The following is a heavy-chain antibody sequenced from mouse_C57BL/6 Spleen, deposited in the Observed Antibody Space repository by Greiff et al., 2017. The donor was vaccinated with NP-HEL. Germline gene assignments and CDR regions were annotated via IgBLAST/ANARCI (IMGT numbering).Heavy chain of an antibody. CDR1: CYSFTGYY. D-gene: IGHD1-1*01. J-gene: IGHJ1*03. Sequence: VQLKQSGPELVKPGASVKISCKASCYSFTGYYMNWVKQSPEKSLEWIGEINPSTGGTTYNQKFKAKATLTVDKSSSTAYMQLKSLTSEDSAVYYCARSSYYYGSSYGYFDVWGTGTTVTVSS. CDR2: INPSTGGT. CDR3: ARSSYYYGSSYGYFDV. V-gene: IGHV1-42*01.